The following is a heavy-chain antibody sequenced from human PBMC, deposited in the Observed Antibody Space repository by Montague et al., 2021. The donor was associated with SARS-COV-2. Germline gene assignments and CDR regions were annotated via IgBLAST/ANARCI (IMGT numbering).Heavy chain of an antibody. CDR1: GASITSSNW. CDR2: IYHSGST. Sequence: SETLSLTCTVSGASITSSNWWNWVRQPPGKGLEWIGQIYHSGSTNYNPSLKSRLTLSLDKSKNQFSLNLCSVTAADTAVYYCARQIQQVVLSPAKLTNWFDPWGLGTLVTVAS. CDR3: ARQIQQVVLSPAKLTNWFDP. V-gene: IGHV4-4*02. D-gene: IGHD2-15*01. J-gene: IGHJ5*02.